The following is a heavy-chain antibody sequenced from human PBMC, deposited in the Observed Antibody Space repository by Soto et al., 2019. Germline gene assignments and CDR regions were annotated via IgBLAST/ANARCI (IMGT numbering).Heavy chain of an antibody. J-gene: IGHJ4*02. D-gene: IGHD2-15*01. CDR1: GYTFTGYA. Sequence: ASVKVSCKASGYTFTGYAMHWVRQAPGQRLEWMGWINAGNGNTKYSQKFQGRVTITRDTSASTAYMELSSLRSEDTAVYYCARLVALSPDFDYWGQGTLVTVSS. V-gene: IGHV1-3*01. CDR2: INAGNGNT. CDR3: ARLVALSPDFDY.